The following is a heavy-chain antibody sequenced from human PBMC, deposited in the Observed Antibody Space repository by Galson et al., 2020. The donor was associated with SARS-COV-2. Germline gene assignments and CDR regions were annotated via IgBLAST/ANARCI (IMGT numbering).Heavy chain of an antibody. CDR1: GGSISSYY. D-gene: IGHD5-18*01. Sequence: SETLSLTCTVSGGSISSYYWSWIRQPPGKGLEWIGYIYYSGSTNYNPSLKSRVTISVDTSKNQFSLKLSSVTAADTAVYYCARDAPDTAMERGSFDDWGQGTLGTVSS. CDR2: IYYSGST. CDR3: ARDAPDTAMERGSFDD. J-gene: IGHJ4*02. V-gene: IGHV4-59*01.